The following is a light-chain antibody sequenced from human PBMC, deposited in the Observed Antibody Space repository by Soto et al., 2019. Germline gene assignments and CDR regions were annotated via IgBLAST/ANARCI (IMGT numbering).Light chain of an antibody. CDR1: QSVSSSF. J-gene: IGKJ3*01. CDR3: QQYGSSPFT. V-gene: IGKV3-20*01. Sequence: EIVLTQSPGTLSLSPGERATLSCRASQSVSSSFVAWFQQKPGQAPRLLIYRISNRATGIPDRFSGSGSGTDFTLTINRLEPEDFAVYYCQQYGSSPFTFGPGTQLEIK. CDR2: RIS.